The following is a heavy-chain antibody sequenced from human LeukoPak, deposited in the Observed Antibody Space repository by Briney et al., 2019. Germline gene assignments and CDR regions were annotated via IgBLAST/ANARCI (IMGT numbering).Heavy chain of an antibody. V-gene: IGHV3-53*01. D-gene: IGHD3-16*01. CDR2: IYSDGST. CDR3: ARDHRIGGS. Sequence: GGSLRLSCAASGFTISSNYMTWVRQAPGRGLQWVSVIYSDGSTFYADSVKGRFTISRDSSKNALYLQMNSLRAEDTAVYYCARDHRIGGSWGQGTLVTVSS. J-gene: IGHJ4*02. CDR1: GFTISSNY.